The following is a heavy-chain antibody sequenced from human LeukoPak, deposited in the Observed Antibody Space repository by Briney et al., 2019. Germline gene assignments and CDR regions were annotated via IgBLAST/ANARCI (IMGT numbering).Heavy chain of an antibody. CDR1: GFTFSDYA. V-gene: IGHV3-23*01. Sequence: GGSLRLSCTASGFTFSDYAMNWVRQAPGKGPEWVSAIRGGGGSAFYADSVKGRFTISRDNSKYTLFLQMNSLRAEDTAEYYCARDPNGDYIGAFDMWGPGTMVTVSS. J-gene: IGHJ3*02. CDR2: IRGGGGSA. CDR3: ARDPNGDYIGAFDM. D-gene: IGHD4-17*01.